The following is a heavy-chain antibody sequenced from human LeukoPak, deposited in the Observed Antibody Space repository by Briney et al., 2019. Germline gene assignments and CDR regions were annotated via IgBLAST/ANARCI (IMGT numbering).Heavy chain of an antibody. D-gene: IGHD3-22*01. CDR1: GGTFSSYA. V-gene: IGHV1-69*04. CDR2: IIPILGIA. J-gene: IGHJ4*02. Sequence: GASVKVSCKASGGTFSSYAISWVRQAPGQGLEWMGRIIPILGIANYAQKFQGRVTITADKSTSTAYMELSSLRSEDTAVYYCARDAASYSSGYYRFDYWGQGTLVTVSS. CDR3: ARDAASYSSGYYRFDY.